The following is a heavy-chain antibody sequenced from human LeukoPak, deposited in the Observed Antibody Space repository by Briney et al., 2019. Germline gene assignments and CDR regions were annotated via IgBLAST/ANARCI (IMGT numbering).Heavy chain of an antibody. CDR1: GFTFSSYA. D-gene: IGHD2-15*01. Sequence: GGSLRLSCSASGFTFSSYAMHWVRQAPGKGLEYVSAISSNGGSTYYADSVKGRFTISRDNSKNTLYLQMSSLRAEDTAVYYCVKDDYCSGGSCHVVPIDYWGQGTLVTVSS. CDR3: VKDDYCSGGSCHVVPIDY. V-gene: IGHV3-64D*06. J-gene: IGHJ4*02. CDR2: ISSNGGST.